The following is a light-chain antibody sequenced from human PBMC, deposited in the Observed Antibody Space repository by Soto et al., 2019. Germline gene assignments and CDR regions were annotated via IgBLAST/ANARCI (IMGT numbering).Light chain of an antibody. Sequence: EIVLTQSPGTLSLSPGERATLSCRASQSVSSSYLAWYQQKPGQAPRLLIYGASNRATGIPDRFSGSGSGTDFTLTISSLEPEDFAVYYCQQRSNWPTFGGGTKVDIK. J-gene: IGKJ4*01. V-gene: IGKV3D-20*02. CDR2: GAS. CDR3: QQRSNWPT. CDR1: QSVSSSY.